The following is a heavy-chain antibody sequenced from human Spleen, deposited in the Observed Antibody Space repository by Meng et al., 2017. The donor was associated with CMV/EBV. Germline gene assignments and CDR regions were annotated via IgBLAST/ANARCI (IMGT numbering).Heavy chain of an antibody. J-gene: IGHJ4*02. CDR3: ARATTTLTPYFDF. V-gene: IGHV4-61*01. D-gene: IGHD4-11*01. Sequence: VSGGSVSSGSYYWSWIRQPPGKGLEWIGYIYYSGTTNYNPSLKSRVTISVDTSKNQFSLKLSSVTAADTAVYYCARATTTLTPYFDFWGQGTLVTVSS. CDR1: GGSVSSGSYY. CDR2: IYYSGTT.